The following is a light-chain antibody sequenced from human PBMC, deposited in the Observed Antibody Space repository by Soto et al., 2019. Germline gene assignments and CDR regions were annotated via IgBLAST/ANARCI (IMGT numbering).Light chain of an antibody. CDR1: QSVSSNS. Sequence: EILLMQSPGTLSLSPGERATLSCRASQSVSSNSLAWDQQKRGQAPRLLIHGASSRATGIPDRFSGSGSGTDFTLTITRLEPEDSAVYFCQQYTGPPTTFGQGTRLEIK. CDR3: QQYTGPPTT. CDR2: GAS. V-gene: IGKV3-20*01. J-gene: IGKJ5*01.